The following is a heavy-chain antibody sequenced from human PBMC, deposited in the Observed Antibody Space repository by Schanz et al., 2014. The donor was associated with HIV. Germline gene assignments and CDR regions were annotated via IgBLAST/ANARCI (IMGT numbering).Heavy chain of an antibody. CDR1: GFTFSNFA. CDR3: ARSPDWAGTDAFDI. D-gene: IGHD6-19*01. CDR2: ISYDGSNK. V-gene: IGHV3-30*19. J-gene: IGHJ3*02. Sequence: QVQLVESGGGVVQPGRSLRLSCAASGFTFSNFAMHWVRQAPGKGLEWVAVISYDGSNKYYADSVKGRFTISRDNSKNTLYLQMNSLRAEDTAIYYCARSPDWAGTDAFDIWGQGTTVTVSS.